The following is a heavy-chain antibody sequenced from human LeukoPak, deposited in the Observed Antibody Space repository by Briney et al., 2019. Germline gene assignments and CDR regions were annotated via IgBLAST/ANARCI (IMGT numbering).Heavy chain of an antibody. CDR3: ARDGPTGGDFDI. Sequence: SETLSLTCTVSGGSISSYYWSWIRQPPGEGVEWIGYIYYSGSTNYNPSLKSRVTISVDTSKNQFSLKLSSVTAADTAVYYCARDGPTGGDFDIWGQGTMVTVSS. V-gene: IGHV4-59*01. CDR2: IYYSGST. D-gene: IGHD1-1*01. CDR1: GGSISSYY. J-gene: IGHJ3*02.